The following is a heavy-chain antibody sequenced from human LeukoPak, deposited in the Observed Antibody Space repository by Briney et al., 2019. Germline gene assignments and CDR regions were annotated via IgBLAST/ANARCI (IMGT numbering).Heavy chain of an antibody. D-gene: IGHD6-19*01. CDR3: AKDISGWYYFDY. V-gene: IGHV3-53*05. CDR2: IYSGGST. Sequence: GGSLRLSCAASGFTVSSNYMSWVRQAPGKGLEWVSVIYSGGSTYYADSVKGRFTISRDNAKNSLYLQMNSLRAEDTALYYCAKDISGWYYFDYWGQGTLVTVSS. CDR1: GFTVSSNY. J-gene: IGHJ4*02.